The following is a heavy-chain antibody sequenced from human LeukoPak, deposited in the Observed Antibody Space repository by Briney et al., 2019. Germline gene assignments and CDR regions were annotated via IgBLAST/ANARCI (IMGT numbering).Heavy chain of an antibody. Sequence: GVSVKVSCKASGWTFTSYDINWVGQATGQRLEWMGWMSANSGNTGYAQKFQGRVTMTRNTSISTAYMELSSLRSEDTAVYYCARGVRFARRDSSGSYWGQGTLVTVSS. D-gene: IGHD3-22*01. CDR2: MSANSGNT. J-gene: IGHJ4*02. V-gene: IGHV1-8*01. CDR1: GWTFTSYD. CDR3: ARGVRFARRDSSGSY.